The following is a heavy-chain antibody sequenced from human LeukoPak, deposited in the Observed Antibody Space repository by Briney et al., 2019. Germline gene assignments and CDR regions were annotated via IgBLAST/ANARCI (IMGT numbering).Heavy chain of an antibody. CDR3: TTGNY. CDR2: LKSKTAGGTT. V-gene: IGHV3-15*01. CDR1: GFSFTNAW. J-gene: IGHJ4*02. Sequence: GGSLRLSCAASGFSFTNAWMSWVRQAPGKGLEWVGHLKSKTAGGTTDYAAPVKARFTISGDDSKNTLYLQMNSLKTEDTAVYYCTTGNYWGQGALVTVSS.